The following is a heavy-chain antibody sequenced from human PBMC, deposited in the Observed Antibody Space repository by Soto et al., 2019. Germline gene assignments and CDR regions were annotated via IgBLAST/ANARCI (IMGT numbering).Heavy chain of an antibody. CDR2: INHSGST. V-gene: IGHV4-34*01. CDR1: GGSFSGYY. D-gene: IGHD3-22*01. Sequence: QVQLQQWGAGLLKPSETLSLTCAVYGGSFSGYYWSWIRQPPGKGLEWIGEINHSGSTNYNPSLKSRVTISVDTSKNQFSLKLSSVTAADTAVYYCARVGGSSGSFPWGQGTLVTVSS. J-gene: IGHJ5*02. CDR3: ARVGGSSGSFP.